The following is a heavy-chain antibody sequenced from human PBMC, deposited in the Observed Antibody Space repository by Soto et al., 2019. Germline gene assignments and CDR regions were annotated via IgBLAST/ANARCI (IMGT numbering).Heavy chain of an antibody. J-gene: IGHJ4*02. Sequence: GASVKVSCKASGYSFTSLDINWVRQTTGQGLEWMGWMQPSSGRTGYAQKFQGRVTMTRDTSINTASMELSSLTYDDTAFYYCARGVTAGVDYWGQGTLVTV. V-gene: IGHV1-8*01. CDR3: ARGVTAGVDY. CDR2: MQPSSGRT. CDR1: GYSFTSLD. D-gene: IGHD1-26*01.